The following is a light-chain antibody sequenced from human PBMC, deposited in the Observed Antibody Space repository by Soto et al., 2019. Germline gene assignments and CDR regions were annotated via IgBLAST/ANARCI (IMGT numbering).Light chain of an antibody. Sequence: EIVLTQSPATLSLSTGERAALSCRASQSVDNYLAWYQQKPGQAPRLLIYDASNRATGIPPRFSGSGSGTDFTLTIGRVDPEDFAVYYCQQRSNWPITFGQGTRLEIK. CDR2: DAS. J-gene: IGKJ5*01. CDR3: QQRSNWPIT. CDR1: QSVDNY. V-gene: IGKV3-11*01.